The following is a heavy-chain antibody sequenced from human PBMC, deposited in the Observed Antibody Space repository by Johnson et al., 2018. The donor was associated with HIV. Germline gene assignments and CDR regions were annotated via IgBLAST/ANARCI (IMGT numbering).Heavy chain of an antibody. D-gene: IGHD5-18*01. Sequence: VQLVESGGGLVKPGGSLRLSCAASGFTFSNAWMSWVRQAPGKGLEWVGRIKSNTDGGTTDYAAPVKGRFTISRDNANNSLYLQMNSLRAEDTAVYYCASRSYGYVRHAFDIWGQGTMVTVSS. CDR3: ASRSYGYVRHAFDI. CDR2: IKSNTDGGTT. CDR1: GFTFSNAW. J-gene: IGHJ3*02. V-gene: IGHV3-15*01.